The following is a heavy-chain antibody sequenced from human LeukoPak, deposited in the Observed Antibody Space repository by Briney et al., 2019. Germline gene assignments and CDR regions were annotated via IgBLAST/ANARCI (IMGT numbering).Heavy chain of an antibody. V-gene: IGHV3-33*01. Sequence: GGSLRLSCTASGFLFGSFAMHWVRQAPGKGLEWVAVIWFDESNIHYVDSVKDRFTIPRDNSRNTVYLQMSSLRAEDTAGYYCARDADVVAAAGNWFDPWGQGTLVTVSS. CDR3: ARDADVVAAAGNWFDP. CDR2: IWFDESNI. D-gene: IGHD6-13*01. J-gene: IGHJ5*02. CDR1: GFLFGSFA.